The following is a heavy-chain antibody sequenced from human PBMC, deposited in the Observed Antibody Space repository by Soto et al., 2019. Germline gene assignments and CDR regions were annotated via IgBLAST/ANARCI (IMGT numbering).Heavy chain of an antibody. CDR3: VSSRTAVFGDALDI. D-gene: IGHD3-3*01. CDR1: GGSISSYF. V-gene: IGHV4-59*03. CDR2: IYDSGDA. Sequence: QVQLQQSGPGLVKPSETLSLTCSVSGGSISSYFKNWIRQAPGKGLEWIGCIYDSGDANYNPSLKSRVTTSWDKSQNQDSLPLGSVTAAYTAVYYCVSSRTAVFGDALDIWALGTMVTVSS. J-gene: IGHJ3*02.